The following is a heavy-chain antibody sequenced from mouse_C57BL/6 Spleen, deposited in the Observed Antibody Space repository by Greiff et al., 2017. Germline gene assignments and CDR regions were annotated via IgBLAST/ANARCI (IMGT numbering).Heavy chain of an antibody. D-gene: IGHD3-2*02. CDR1: GYTFTSYG. CDR2: IYPRSGNT. J-gene: IGHJ3*01. V-gene: IGHV1-81*01. Sequence: VQLVESGAELARPGASVKLSCKASGYTFTSYGISWVKQRTGQGLEWIGEIYPRSGNTYYNEKFKGKATLTADKSSSTAYMELRSLTSEDSAVYFCASLDSSGYWFAYWGQGTLVTVSA. CDR3: ASLDSSGYWFAY.